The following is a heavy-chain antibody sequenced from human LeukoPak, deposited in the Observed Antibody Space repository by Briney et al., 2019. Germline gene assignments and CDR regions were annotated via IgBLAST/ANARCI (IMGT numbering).Heavy chain of an antibody. CDR1: GFTFSSYA. CDR2: ISGSGGST. CDR3: AKDLGQGTIFGVVIMPAY. V-gene: IGHV3-23*01. Sequence: PGRSLRLSCAASGFTFSSYAMSWVRQAPGKGLEWVSAISGSGGSTYYADSVKGRFTISRDNSKNTLYLQMNSLRAEDTAVYYCAKDLGQGTIFGVVIMPAYWGQGTLVTVSS. D-gene: IGHD3-3*01. J-gene: IGHJ4*02.